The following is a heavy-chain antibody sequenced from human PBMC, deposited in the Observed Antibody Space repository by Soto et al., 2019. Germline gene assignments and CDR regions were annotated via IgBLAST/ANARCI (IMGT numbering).Heavy chain of an antibody. CDR2: IKSKNDGGTT. CDR1: GFTCSNAW. Sequence: GGSLRRYCAASGFTCSNAWMSWVRQAAGKGLEWVGSIKSKNDGGTTDYAAPVKSRFTISRDDSKNTLYLQMNSLKTEDTAVYYCTTDLMVYAINNMIDYWGQGTLVTVSS. CDR3: TTDLMVYAINNMIDY. D-gene: IGHD2-8*01. J-gene: IGHJ4*02. V-gene: IGHV3-15*01.